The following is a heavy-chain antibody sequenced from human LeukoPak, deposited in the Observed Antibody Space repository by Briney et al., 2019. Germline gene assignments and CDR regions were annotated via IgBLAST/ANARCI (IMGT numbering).Heavy chain of an antibody. V-gene: IGHV1-3*01. Sequence: ASVKVSCKASGYTFTSYAMHWVRQAPGQRVGWMGWINAGNGNTKYSQKFQGRVTITRDTSASTAYMELSSLRSEDTAVYYCARAATAGIFDYWGQGTLVTVSS. CDR2: INAGNGNT. J-gene: IGHJ4*02. CDR3: ARAATAGIFDY. CDR1: GYTFTSYA. D-gene: IGHD6-19*01.